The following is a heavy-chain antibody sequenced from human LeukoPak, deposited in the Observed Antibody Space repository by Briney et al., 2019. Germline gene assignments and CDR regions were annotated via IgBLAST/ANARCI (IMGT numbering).Heavy chain of an antibody. CDR3: AKASYYYGSGSTRLDYYGMDV. CDR1: GFTFSSYG. V-gene: IGHV3-30*18. CDR2: ISYDGSNK. D-gene: IGHD3-10*01. Sequence: GRSLRLSCAAPGFTFSSYGMHWVRQAPGKGLEWVAVISYDGSNKYYADSVKGRFTISRDNSKNTLYLQMNSLRAEDTAVYYCAKASYYYGSGSTRLDYYGMDVWGKGTTVTVSS. J-gene: IGHJ6*04.